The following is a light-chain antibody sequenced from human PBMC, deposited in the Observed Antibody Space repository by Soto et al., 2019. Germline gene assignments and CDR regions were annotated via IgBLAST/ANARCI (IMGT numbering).Light chain of an antibody. CDR2: DAS. CDR3: QQRGNWPSLT. J-gene: IGKJ4*01. V-gene: IGKV3-11*01. Sequence: EIVLTQSPATLSLSPGERATLSCRASQSISSQLAWYQQKPGQAPRLLIYDASNRATGIPARFRVSGSGTDFTLTIAGLEPEDFAVYYCQQRGNWPSLTFGGGTKVEIK. CDR1: QSISSQ.